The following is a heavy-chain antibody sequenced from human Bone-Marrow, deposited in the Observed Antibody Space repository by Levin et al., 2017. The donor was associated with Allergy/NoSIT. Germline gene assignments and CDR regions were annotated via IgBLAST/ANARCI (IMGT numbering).Heavy chain of an antibody. D-gene: IGHD2-15*01. CDR3: ATWGQIYCSGGSCYSPRFRNYYYYGMDV. CDR2: FDPEDGET. V-gene: IGHV1-24*01. Sequence: VASVKVSCKVSGYTLTELSMHWVRQAPGKGLEWMGGFDPEDGETIYAQKFQGRVTMTEDTSTDTAYMELSSLRSEDTAVYYCATWGQIYCSGGSCYSPRFRNYYYYGMDVWGQGTTVTVSS. CDR1: GYTLTELS. J-gene: IGHJ6*02.